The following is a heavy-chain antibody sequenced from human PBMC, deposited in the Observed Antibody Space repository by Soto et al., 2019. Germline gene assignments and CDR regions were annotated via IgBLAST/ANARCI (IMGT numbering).Heavy chain of an antibody. Sequence: TLSLTCSVNGDSINSGSFYXSWIRQSPGKGLEYIGYITYSGRTFYNPSLKRRVTMSVGTPKNQFSLEVTSVTAADTAVYPXARFPAYWGQGILVTVSS. J-gene: IGHJ4*02. CDR1: GDSINSGSFY. V-gene: IGHV4-30-4*01. CDR2: ITYSGRT. CDR3: ARFPAY.